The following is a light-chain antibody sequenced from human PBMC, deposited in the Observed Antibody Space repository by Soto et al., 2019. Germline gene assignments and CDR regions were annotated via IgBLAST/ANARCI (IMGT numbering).Light chain of an antibody. CDR1: QSVSSI. CDR3: QQYNNWPPYT. Sequence: EIVMTQSPATLSVSPGERATLSCSASQSVSSILAWYQQKPGQAPRLLIYGASTRATGIPARFSGSGSGTEFTLTLSSLQSEDFAVYYCQQYNNWPPYTFGQGTKLEIK. V-gene: IGKV3-15*01. CDR2: GAS. J-gene: IGKJ2*01.